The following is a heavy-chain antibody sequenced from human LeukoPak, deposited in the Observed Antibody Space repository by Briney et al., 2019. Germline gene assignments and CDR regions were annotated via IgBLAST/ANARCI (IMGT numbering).Heavy chain of an antibody. CDR2: FDPEDGET. CDR3: ATVGPSGSYYSIAFDI. CDR1: GYTLTELS. Sequence: ASVKVSCKVSGYTLTELSMHWVRQAPGKGLEWMGGFDPEDGETIYAQKFQGRVTMTEDTSTDTAYMELSSLRSEDTAVYYCATVGPSGSYYSIAFDIWGQGTMVTVSS. V-gene: IGHV1-24*01. J-gene: IGHJ3*02. D-gene: IGHD1-26*01.